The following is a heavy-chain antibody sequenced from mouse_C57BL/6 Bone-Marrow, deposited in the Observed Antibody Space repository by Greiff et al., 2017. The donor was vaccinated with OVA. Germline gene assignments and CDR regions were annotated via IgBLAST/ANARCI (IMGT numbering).Heavy chain of an antibody. Sequence: QVQLQQPGAELVKPGASVKVSCKASGYTFTSYWMHWVKQRPGQGLEWIGRIHPSDSDTNYNQKFKGKATLTVDKSSSTAYMQLSSLTSEDSAVYYCAIWDGYYGNYFWFAYWGQGTLVTVSS. V-gene: IGHV1-74*01. CDR3: AIWDGYYGNYFWFAY. J-gene: IGHJ3*01. CDR2: IHPSDSDT. D-gene: IGHD2-1*01. CDR1: GYTFTSYW.